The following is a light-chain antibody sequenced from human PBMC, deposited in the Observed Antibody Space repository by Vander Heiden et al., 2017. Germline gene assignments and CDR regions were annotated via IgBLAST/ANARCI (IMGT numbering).Light chain of an antibody. CDR1: KLGDKY. V-gene: IGLV3-1*01. J-gene: IGLJ2*01. CDR3: QAWDSSTVV. CDR2: QDS. Sequence: SYELTQPPSVSVSPGQTASITCSGDKLGDKYACWYQRKPGQALVLDSYQDSKRRSGVPERFSGSNSGNTATLTIGGTQAMDEADYYCQAWDSSTVVFGGGTKLTVL.